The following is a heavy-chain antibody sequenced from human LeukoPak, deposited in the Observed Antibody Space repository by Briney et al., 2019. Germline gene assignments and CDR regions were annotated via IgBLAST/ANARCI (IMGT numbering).Heavy chain of an antibody. Sequence: ASVKVSCKASGYIFTSYSISWVRQAPGQGLEWMGWISAYNGETNYVQKLQGRVTMTTDTSTSTAYMELKSLRSDDTAVYYCAREEGAPIAAANIWGLGTKVTVSS. J-gene: IGHJ3*02. CDR1: GYIFTSYS. D-gene: IGHD6-13*01. CDR3: AREEGAPIAAANI. V-gene: IGHV1-18*01. CDR2: ISAYNGET.